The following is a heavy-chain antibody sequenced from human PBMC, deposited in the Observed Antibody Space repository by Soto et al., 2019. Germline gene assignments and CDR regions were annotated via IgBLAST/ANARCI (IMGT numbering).Heavy chain of an antibody. D-gene: IGHD3-16*01. CDR3: AKDKGDLSVFDY. V-gene: IGHV3-9*01. J-gene: IGHJ4*02. Sequence: SLKISCAASGFTFDDYAMHWVRQAPGKGLEWVSGISWNSGSIGYADSVKGRFTISRDNAKNSLYLQMNSLRAEDTALYYCAKDKGDLSVFDYWGQGTLVTVSS. CDR2: ISWNSGSI. CDR1: GFTFDDYA.